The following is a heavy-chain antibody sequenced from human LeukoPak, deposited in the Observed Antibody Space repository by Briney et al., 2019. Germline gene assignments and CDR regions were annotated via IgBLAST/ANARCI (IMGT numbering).Heavy chain of an antibody. CDR3: ARVFTGVQSFGGYFDY. V-gene: IGHV3-20*04. D-gene: IGHD1-1*01. CDR1: GFSIDDHG. J-gene: IGHJ4*02. CDR2: INWNGGST. Sequence: PGGSLRLSCAASGFSIDDHGMSWVRQVPGKGLQWVAGINWNGGSTGYADSVKGRFTISRDNAKNSLYLQMNSLRAEDTAVYYCARVFTGVQSFGGYFDYWGQGTLVTVSS.